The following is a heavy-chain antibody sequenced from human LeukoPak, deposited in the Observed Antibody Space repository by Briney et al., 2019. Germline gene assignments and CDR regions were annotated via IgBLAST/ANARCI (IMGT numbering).Heavy chain of an antibody. Sequence: ASVKVSCKASGGTFSSYAISWVRQAPGQGLEWMGGIIPIVGTANYAQKFQGRVTITTDESTSTAYMELSSLRSEDTAVYYCARSGFNWFDPWGQGTLVTVSS. CDR3: ARSGFNWFDP. J-gene: IGHJ5*02. CDR1: GGTFSSYA. CDR2: IIPIVGTA. V-gene: IGHV1-69*05.